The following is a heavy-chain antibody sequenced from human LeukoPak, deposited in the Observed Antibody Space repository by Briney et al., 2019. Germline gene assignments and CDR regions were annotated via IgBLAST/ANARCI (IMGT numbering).Heavy chain of an antibody. CDR3: VRDGDDY. CDR2: IRSKGYGGTP. D-gene: IGHD2-21*01. V-gene: IGHV3-49*04. Sequence: PGGSLRLSCATSGFTFGDYAMSWVRQAPGKGLEWVGFIRSKGYGGTPEYAASVTGRFTISRDDFKSIAYLQMNSLKIEDTGVYYCVRDGDDYWGQGTLVIVSS. CDR1: GFTFGDYA. J-gene: IGHJ4*02.